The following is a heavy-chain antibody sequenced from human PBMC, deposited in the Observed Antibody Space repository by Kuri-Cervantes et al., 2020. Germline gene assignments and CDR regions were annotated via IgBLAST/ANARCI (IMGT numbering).Heavy chain of an antibody. D-gene: IGHD3-10*01. V-gene: IGHV2-5*02. CDR1: GFSLSTSGVG. Sequence: SGPTLVKPAQTLTLTCTFSGFSLSTSGVGVGWIRQPPGKALEWLALIYWDDDKRYSPSLKSRLTITKDTSKNQVVLTMTNMDPVDTATYYCAHRQLWFGTNYFDYWGQGTRVTVSS. J-gene: IGHJ4*02. CDR2: IYWDDDK. CDR3: AHRQLWFGTNYFDY.